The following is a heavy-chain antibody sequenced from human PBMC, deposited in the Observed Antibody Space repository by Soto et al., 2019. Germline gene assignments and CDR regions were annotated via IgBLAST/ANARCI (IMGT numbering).Heavy chain of an antibody. V-gene: IGHV1-46*01. Sequence: ASENGSSKSSRHTLSSYYINWVRQAPGQGLECMGLIKPLSGDTIYAQNFHGRVTMTRDTSTITVYMELSSLTSEDTAVYYWTTWHNYFDAWGQGTLVTVSS. CDR1: RHTLSSYY. CDR2: IKPLSGDT. J-gene: IGHJ5*02. CDR3: TTWHNYFDA.